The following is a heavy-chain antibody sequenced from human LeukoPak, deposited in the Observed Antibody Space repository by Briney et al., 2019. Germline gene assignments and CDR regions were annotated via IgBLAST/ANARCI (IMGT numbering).Heavy chain of an antibody. J-gene: IGHJ4*02. CDR2: ISWNSGSI. CDR3: AKDMGSSGWNYFDY. Sequence: GGSLRLSCAASGFTFDDYAMRWVRQAPGKGLEWVSGISWNSGSIGYADSVKGRFTISRDNAKNSLYLQMNSLRAEDMALYYCAKDMGSSGWNYFDYWGQGTLVTVSS. CDR1: GFTFDDYA. D-gene: IGHD6-19*01. V-gene: IGHV3-9*03.